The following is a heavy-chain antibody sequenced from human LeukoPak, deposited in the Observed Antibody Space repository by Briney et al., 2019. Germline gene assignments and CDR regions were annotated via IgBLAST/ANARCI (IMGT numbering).Heavy chain of an antibody. D-gene: IGHD2-15*01. Sequence: KPGGSLRLSCAASGFTFSSYSMNWVRQAPGKGLEWVSSISSSSSYIYYADSVKGRFTISRDNAKNSLYLQMNSLRAEDTAVYYCARGYCSGGSCYPNWFDPWGQGTLVTVSS. J-gene: IGHJ5*02. CDR1: GFTFSSYS. CDR3: ARGYCSGGSCYPNWFDP. CDR2: ISSSSSYI. V-gene: IGHV3-21*01.